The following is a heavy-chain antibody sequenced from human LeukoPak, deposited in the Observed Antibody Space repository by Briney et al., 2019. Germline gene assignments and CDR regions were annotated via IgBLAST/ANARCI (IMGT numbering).Heavy chain of an antibody. D-gene: IGHD4-17*01. CDR2: ISTYNGNT. CDR1: GYTFTNYG. V-gene: IGHV1-18*01. CDR3: ARLIPVTTFDY. J-gene: IGHJ4*02. Sequence: ASVKVSCKASGYTFTNYGVTWVRQAPGQGLEWMGWISTYNGNTNYAQKLQGRVTMTTDTSTSTAYMELRSLRSDDTAVYYCARLIPVTTFDYWGQGTLVTVSS.